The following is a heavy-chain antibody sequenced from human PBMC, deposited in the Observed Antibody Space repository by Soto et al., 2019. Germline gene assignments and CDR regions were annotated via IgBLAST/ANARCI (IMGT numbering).Heavy chain of an antibody. CDR2: IWYDGSNK. CDR3: ARAPIGGYEIDY. D-gene: IGHD5-12*01. J-gene: IGHJ4*02. Sequence: VQLVESGGGVVQPGRSLRLSCAASGFTFSSYGMRWVRQAPGKGLEWVAVIWYDGSNKYYADSVKGRFTISRDNSKNTLYLQMNSLRAEDTAVYYCARAPIGGYEIDYWGQGTLVTVSS. CDR1: GFTFSSYG. V-gene: IGHV3-33*01.